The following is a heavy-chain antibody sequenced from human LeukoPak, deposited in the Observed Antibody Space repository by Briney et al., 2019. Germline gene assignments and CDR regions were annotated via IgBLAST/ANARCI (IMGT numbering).Heavy chain of an antibody. CDR2: INPSGGST. CDR3: ARGPLGSSSWYFLDPYFDY. Sequence: ASVKVSCKAFGYTFTSYYMHWVRQAPGQGLEWMGIINPSGGSTSYAQKFQGRVTMTRDTSTSTVYMELNSLRSEDTAVYYCARGPLGSSSWYFLDPYFDYWGQGTLVTVSS. CDR1: GYTFTSYY. V-gene: IGHV1-46*01. D-gene: IGHD6-13*01. J-gene: IGHJ4*02.